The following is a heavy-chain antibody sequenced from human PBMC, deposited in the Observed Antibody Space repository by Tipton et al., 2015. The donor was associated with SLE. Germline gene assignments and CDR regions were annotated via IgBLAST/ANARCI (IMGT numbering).Heavy chain of an antibody. J-gene: IGHJ4*02. D-gene: IGHD1-26*01. Sequence: TLSLTCTVSGDSISSGNYYWSWIRQPAGKGLEWIGHIYTGGITKYNPSLKSRVTMSVDTSKNQLSLNLSSVTAADTAVYYCARWGVGPTLGVFWGRGTLVTVSS. V-gene: IGHV4-61*09. CDR1: GDSISSGNYY. CDR2: IYTGGIT. CDR3: ARWGVGPTLGVF.